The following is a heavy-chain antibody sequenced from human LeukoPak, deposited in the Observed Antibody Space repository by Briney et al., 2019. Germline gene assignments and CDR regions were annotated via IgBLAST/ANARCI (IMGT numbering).Heavy chain of an antibody. Sequence: ASVKVSCKASGGTFSSYAISWVRQAPGQGLEWMGWINPNTAGTKYAEKFQGRVTMTRDTSISTAYMGLSSLTSDDTAVYYCARALYYDSSGYYTDAFDVWGQGTVVIVSS. J-gene: IGHJ3*01. V-gene: IGHV1-2*02. CDR1: GGTFSSYA. CDR3: ARALYYDSSGYYTDAFDV. CDR2: INPNTAGT. D-gene: IGHD3-22*01.